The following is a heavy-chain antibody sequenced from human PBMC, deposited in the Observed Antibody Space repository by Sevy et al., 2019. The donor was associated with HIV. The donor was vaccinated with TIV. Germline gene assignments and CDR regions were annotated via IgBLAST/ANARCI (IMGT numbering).Heavy chain of an antibody. CDR3: ARVIPATVTTKYFQH. J-gene: IGHJ1*01. CDR1: GGSFSGYY. V-gene: IGHV4-34*01. Sequence: SETLSLTCAVYGGSFSGYYWSWIRQPPGKGLEWIGEINHSGSTNYNPSLKSRVTISVDTSKNQFSLKLSSVTAADTAVYYCARVIPATVTTKYFQHWDQGTLVTVSS. CDR2: INHSGST. D-gene: IGHD4-17*01.